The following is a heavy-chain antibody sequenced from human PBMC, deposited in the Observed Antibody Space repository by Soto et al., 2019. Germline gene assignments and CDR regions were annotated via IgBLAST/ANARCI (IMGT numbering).Heavy chain of an antibody. CDR2: IYGNDDK. V-gene: IGHV2-5*01. J-gene: IGHJ4*02. CDR3: IHRTTVTSVDY. D-gene: IGHD4-17*01. CDR1: GFSLSTREVV. Sequence: QITLKESGPTLVKPTQALTLTCTFSGFSLSTREVVVGSVRQPPGKAPERLTFIYGNDDKRYSTTLRSRLTITKDYSKSQVILTMSIMDPVDTATYYCIHRTTVTSVDYLGQGTLVSVPS.